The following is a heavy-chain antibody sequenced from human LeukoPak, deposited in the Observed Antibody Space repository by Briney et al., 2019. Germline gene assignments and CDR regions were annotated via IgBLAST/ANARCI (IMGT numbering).Heavy chain of an antibody. Sequence: PGGSLRLSFPASGFTFSYFNMKRDRQAPGKGLEWVSYIGSSSTYMYYADSVKGRFTISRDNAKNSLYLQMNSLRAEDTAMYYCARQIDNAGYNYESRLGGFDIWGQGTMVTVS. CDR2: IGSSSTYM. D-gene: IGHD5-24*01. CDR1: GFTFSYFN. CDR3: ARQIDNAGYNYESRLGGFDI. V-gene: IGHV3-21*01. J-gene: IGHJ3*02.